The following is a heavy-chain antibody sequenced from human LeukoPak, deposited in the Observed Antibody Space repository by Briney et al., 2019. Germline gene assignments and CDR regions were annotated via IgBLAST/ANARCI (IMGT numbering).Heavy chain of an antibody. J-gene: IGHJ6*02. CDR1: GGTFSSYA. CDR2: IIPIFGTA. Sequence: SVKVSCKASGGTFSSYAISWVRQAPGQGFEWMGGIIPIFGTANYAQKFQGRVTITADESTSTAYMELSSLRSEDTAVYYCARVSLGNEPGSPQNYYYYGMDVWGQGTTVTVSS. CDR3: ARVSLGNEPGSPQNYYYYGMDV. V-gene: IGHV1-69*13.